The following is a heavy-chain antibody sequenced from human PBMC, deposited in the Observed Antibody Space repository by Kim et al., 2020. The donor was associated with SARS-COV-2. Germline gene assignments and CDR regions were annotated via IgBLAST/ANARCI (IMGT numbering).Heavy chain of an antibody. Sequence: NYSPRLKSRVTISIDTSKNQFSLKLSSVTAADTAVYYCARAPVELYYFDYWGQGTLVTVSS. D-gene: IGHD1-26*01. CDR3: ARAPVELYYFDY. V-gene: IGHV4-59*01. J-gene: IGHJ4*02.